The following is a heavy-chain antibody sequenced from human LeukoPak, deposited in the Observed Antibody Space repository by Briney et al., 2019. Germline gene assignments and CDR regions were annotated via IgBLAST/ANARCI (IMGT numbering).Heavy chain of an antibody. V-gene: IGHV4-59*01. CDR2: IYYTGST. J-gene: IGHJ4*02. Sequence: SETLSLTCTVSGGSISSYFWSWIRQPPGKGLEWIGYIYYTGSTNYSPSLKSRVTISVDSSKNQFSLRLSSVTAADTAVYYRARTRDSGGSDYWGQGTLVTVSS. CDR1: GGSISSYF. CDR3: ARTRDSGGSDY. D-gene: IGHD1-26*01.